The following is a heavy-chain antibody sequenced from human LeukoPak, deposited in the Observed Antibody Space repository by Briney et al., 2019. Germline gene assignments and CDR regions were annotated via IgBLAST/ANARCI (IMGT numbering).Heavy chain of an antibody. J-gene: IGHJ4*02. CDR2: IQSKTNNYAT. V-gene: IGHV3-73*01. D-gene: IGHD2-15*01. CDR3: TRHPGLGLVKAASDDY. Sequence: GGSLKLSCAASGFTFSASALHWVRRASGRGLEWIGRIQSKTNNYATTYAASVKGRFTISRDDSRNTAYLQMNSLKTEDTAVYYCTRHPGLGLVKAASDDYWGQGTVVTVSS. CDR1: GFTFSASA.